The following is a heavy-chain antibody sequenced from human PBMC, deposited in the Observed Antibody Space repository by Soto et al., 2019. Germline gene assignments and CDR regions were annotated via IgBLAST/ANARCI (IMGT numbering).Heavy chain of an antibody. CDR2: IYPGDSDT. Sequence: GESLRISCKGSGYSFTSYWIGWVRQMPGKGLEWMGTIYPGDSDTRYSPSFQGQVTISADKSISTAYLQWSSLKASDTAMYYCARLIISRYSSSLYYFDYWGQGTLVTVSS. D-gene: IGHD6-6*01. J-gene: IGHJ4*02. CDR1: GYSFTSYW. V-gene: IGHV5-51*01. CDR3: ARLIISRYSSSLYYFDY.